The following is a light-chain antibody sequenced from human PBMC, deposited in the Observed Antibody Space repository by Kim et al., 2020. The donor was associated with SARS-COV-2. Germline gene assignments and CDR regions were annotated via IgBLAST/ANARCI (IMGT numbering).Light chain of an antibody. CDR1: SLRSYY. J-gene: IGLJ3*02. CDR2: GKN. V-gene: IGLV3-19*01. Sequence: SSELTQDPAESVALVQTVRITCQGDSLRSYYASWYQQKPGQAPVLVIYGKNNRPSGITDRFSGSSSGNTASLTITGAQAEDEADYYCNSRDSSGNHLVFGGGTQLTVL. CDR3: NSRDSSGNHLV.